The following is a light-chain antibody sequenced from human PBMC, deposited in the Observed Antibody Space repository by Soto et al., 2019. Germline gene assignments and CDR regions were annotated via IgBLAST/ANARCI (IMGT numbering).Light chain of an antibody. CDR2: GAS. CDR1: QSVSSN. CDR3: HHFNTWPPKA. V-gene: IGKV3-15*01. J-gene: IGKJ1*01. Sequence: EIVMTQSPATLSVSPGERATLSCRASQSVSSNLAWYQQEPGQAPRLLIYGASTRATGIPARFSGSGSGTEFTLTISGLQSEDVAVYYCHHFNTWPPKAFGQGTKVDIK.